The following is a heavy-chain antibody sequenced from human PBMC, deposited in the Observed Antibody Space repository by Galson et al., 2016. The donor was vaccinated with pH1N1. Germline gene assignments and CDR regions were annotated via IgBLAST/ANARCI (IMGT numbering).Heavy chain of an antibody. Sequence: SVKVSCKASGYTFTGYYIHWVRQAPGQGLVWMGRINPNSGGTNYAQNFQDRVTMTWDTSITTAYMELSRLRSDDTAMFYCARARDWYFDVWGRGTLVSVSS. CDR1: GYTFTGYY. J-gene: IGHJ2*01. V-gene: IGHV1-2*06. CDR2: INPNSGGT. CDR3: ARARDWYFDV.